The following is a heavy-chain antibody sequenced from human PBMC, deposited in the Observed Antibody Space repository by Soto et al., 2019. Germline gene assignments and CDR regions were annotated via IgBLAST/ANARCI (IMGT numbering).Heavy chain of an antibody. Sequence: PSETLSLTCTVSGGSISSYYWSWIRQPPGKGPEWIGYIYYSGSTNYNPSLKSRVTISVDTSKNQFSLKLSSVTAADTAVYYCARGGGNYHYYYYMDVWGKGTTVTVSS. J-gene: IGHJ6*03. D-gene: IGHD1-1*01. CDR3: ARGGGNYHYYYYMDV. CDR2: IYYSGST. CDR1: GGSISSYY. V-gene: IGHV4-59*01.